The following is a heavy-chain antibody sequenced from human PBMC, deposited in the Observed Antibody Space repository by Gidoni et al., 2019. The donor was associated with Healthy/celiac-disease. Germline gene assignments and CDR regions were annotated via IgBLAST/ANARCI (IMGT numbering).Heavy chain of an antibody. CDR1: GFTFSSDG. J-gene: IGHJ4*02. CDR3: ANAAIAVAGADFDY. CDR2: ISYYGSNK. Sequence: QVQLVESGGGVVQPGRSLRLSCAASGFTFSSDGMHWVRQAPGKGLECVAVISYYGSNKYYADSVKGRFTISRDNSKNTLYLQMNSLRAEDTAVYYCANAAIAVAGADFDYWGQGTLVTVSS. D-gene: IGHD6-19*01. V-gene: IGHV3-30*18.